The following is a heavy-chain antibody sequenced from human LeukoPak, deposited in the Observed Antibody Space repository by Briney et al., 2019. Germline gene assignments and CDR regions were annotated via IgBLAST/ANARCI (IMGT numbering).Heavy chain of an antibody. V-gene: IGHV3-53*01. CDR1: GFTVGSSF. Sequence: GGSLRLSCAASGFTVGSSFMTWVRQAPGKGLEWVSVIFSDGTTYYTDSVKGRFTISRDNSKNTLYLQLNSLGVEDTAVYYCAKTGGPWDWGQGTLVTVSS. J-gene: IGHJ4*02. CDR3: AKTGGPWD. CDR2: IFSDGTT. D-gene: IGHD7-27*01.